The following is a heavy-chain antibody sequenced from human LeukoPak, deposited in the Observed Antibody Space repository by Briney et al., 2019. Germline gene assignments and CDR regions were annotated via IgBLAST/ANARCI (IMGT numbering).Heavy chain of an antibody. CDR3: ARDLFTNGRFDF. V-gene: IGHV3-48*03. CDR1: GFTLSSYD. Sequence: GGSLRLSCVASGFTLSSYDMNWVRQAPGKGLEWLSYINGDGTTKYYADSLKGRFTISRDNAKNSPYLQMNSLTGDDTAVYYCARDLFTNGRFDFWGQGTLVTVSS. J-gene: IGHJ4*02. CDR2: INGDGTTK. D-gene: IGHD2-8*01.